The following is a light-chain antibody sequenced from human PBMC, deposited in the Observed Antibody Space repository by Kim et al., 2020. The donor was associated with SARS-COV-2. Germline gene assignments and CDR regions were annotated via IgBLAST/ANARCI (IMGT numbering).Light chain of an antibody. Sequence: AQGKTAWITCGGNNVGSYNVHWYQQKPGLAPVLVIYYDTDRPSGIPERFSGSNSGNTATLTISRVAAGDEADYYCQVWDTISDHPVFGGGTKLTVL. V-gene: IGLV3-21*04. J-gene: IGLJ3*02. CDR1: NVGSYN. CDR3: QVWDTISDHPV. CDR2: YDT.